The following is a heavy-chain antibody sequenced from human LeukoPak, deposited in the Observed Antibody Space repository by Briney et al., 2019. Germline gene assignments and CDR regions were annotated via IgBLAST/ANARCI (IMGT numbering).Heavy chain of an antibody. CDR2: IYYSGST. D-gene: IGHD5-12*01. V-gene: IGHV4-59*08. Sequence: PSETLSLTCTVSGGSISSYHWSWIRQPPGKGLEWIGYIYYSGSTNYNPSLKSRVTISVDTSKNQFSLKLSSVTAADTAVYYCARGRYSGYDYHVSGYWGQGTLVTVSS. CDR1: GGSISSYH. J-gene: IGHJ4*02. CDR3: ARGRYSGYDYHVSGY.